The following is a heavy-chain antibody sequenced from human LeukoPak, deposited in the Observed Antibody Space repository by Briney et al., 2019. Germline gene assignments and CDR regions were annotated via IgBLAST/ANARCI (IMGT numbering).Heavy chain of an antibody. CDR3: ARANYYDSSGYSRGTFDI. D-gene: IGHD3-22*01. V-gene: IGHV3-21*01. Sequence: GGSLRLSCAASGFTFSSYSMNWVRQAPGKGLEWVSSISSSSSYIYYADSVKGRFTISRDNAKNSLYLQMNSLRAEDTAVYYCARANYYDSSGYSRGTFDIWGQGTMVTVSS. CDR1: GFTFSSYS. CDR2: ISSSSSYI. J-gene: IGHJ3*02.